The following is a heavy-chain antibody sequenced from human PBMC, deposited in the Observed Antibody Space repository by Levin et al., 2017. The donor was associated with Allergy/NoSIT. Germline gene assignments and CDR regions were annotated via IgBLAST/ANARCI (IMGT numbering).Heavy chain of an antibody. CDR2: IYSGGST. CDR3: ARVNGGWYERGEYYFDY. V-gene: IGHV3-53*01. J-gene: IGHJ4*02. CDR1: GFTVSSNY. D-gene: IGHD6-19*01. Sequence: HSGGSLRLSCAASGFTVSSNYMSWVRQAPGKGLEWVSVIYSGGSTYYADSVKGRFTISRDNSKNTLYLQMNSLRAEDTAVYYCARVNGGWYERGEYYFDYWGQGTLVTVSS.